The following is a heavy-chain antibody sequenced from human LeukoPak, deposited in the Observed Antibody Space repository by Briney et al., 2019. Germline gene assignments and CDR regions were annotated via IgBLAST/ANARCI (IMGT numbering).Heavy chain of an antibody. CDR3: ARAGTGYYYMDV. Sequence: SQTLSLTCTVSGGSISSGGYYWSWIRQHPGKGLEWIGYIYYSGSTYYNPSLKSRVTIPVDTSKNQFSLKLSSVTAADTAVYYCARAGTGYYYMDVWGKGTTVTVSS. J-gene: IGHJ6*03. CDR1: GGSISSGGYY. CDR2: IYYSGST. D-gene: IGHD1-14*01. V-gene: IGHV4-31*03.